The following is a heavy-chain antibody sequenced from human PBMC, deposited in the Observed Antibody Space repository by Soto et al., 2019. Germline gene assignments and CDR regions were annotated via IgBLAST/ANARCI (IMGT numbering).Heavy chain of an antibody. V-gene: IGHV1-2*04. CDR3: ARDRYSSSWYPSHAFDI. Sequence: ASVKVSCKASGYTFTGYYMHWVRQAPGQGLEWMGWINPNSGGTNYAQKFQGWVTMTRDTSISTAYMELSRLRSDDTAVYYCARDRYSSSWYPSHAFDIWGQGTMVTVSS. CDR1: GYTFTGYY. D-gene: IGHD6-13*01. CDR2: INPNSGGT. J-gene: IGHJ3*02.